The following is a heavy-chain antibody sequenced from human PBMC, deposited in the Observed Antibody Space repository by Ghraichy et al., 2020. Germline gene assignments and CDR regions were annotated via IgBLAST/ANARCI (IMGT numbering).Heavy chain of an antibody. CDR1: GFTFSSYA. CDR2: ISGSGGST. CDR3: VIGWGQWLVQPRLDY. J-gene: IGHJ4*02. D-gene: IGHD6-19*01. V-gene: IGHV3-23*01. Sequence: GESLNISCAASGFTFSSYAMSWVRQAPGKGLEWVSAISGSGGSTYYADSVKGRFTISRDNSKNTLYLQMNSLRAEDTAVYYCVIGWGQWLVQPRLDYWGQGTLVTVSS.